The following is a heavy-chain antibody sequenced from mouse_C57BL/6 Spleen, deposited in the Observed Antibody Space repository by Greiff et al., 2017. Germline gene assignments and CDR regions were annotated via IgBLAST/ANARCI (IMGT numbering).Heavy chain of an antibody. CDR3: ARGAVVAPDYYARDY. CDR1: GYTFTSYW. V-gene: IGHV1-69*01. CDR2: IDPSDSYT. Sequence: QVQLQQPGAELVMPGASVKLSCKASGYTFTSYWMHWVKQRPGQGLEWIGEIDPSDSYTNYNQKFKGKSTLTVDKSSSTAYMQLSSLTSEDSAVYYCARGAVVAPDYYARDYWGQGTSVTVSS. D-gene: IGHD1-1*01. J-gene: IGHJ4*01.